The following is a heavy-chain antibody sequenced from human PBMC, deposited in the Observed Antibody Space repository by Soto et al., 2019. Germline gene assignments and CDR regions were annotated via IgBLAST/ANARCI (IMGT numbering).Heavy chain of an antibody. J-gene: IGHJ4*02. Sequence: QVQLQESGPGLVKPSGTLSLTCTVSGGSMTSSNWWNWVRQSPGKGLERMAEAPHSGRTNYNPSPTGLYTRSVDKSKNLFSLKLSSVTAADTAGYYCARSEATGLDYWGQGTLVTVSS. CDR2: APHSGRT. CDR1: GGSMTSSNW. CDR3: ARSEATGLDY. V-gene: IGHV4-4*02.